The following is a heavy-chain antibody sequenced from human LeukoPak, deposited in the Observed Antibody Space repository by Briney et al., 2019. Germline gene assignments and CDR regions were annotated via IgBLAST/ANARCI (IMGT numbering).Heavy chain of an antibody. CDR2: ITNSGGST. J-gene: IGHJ5*02. Sequence: GGSLRLSCAAFGFSFSTYAMTWVRQAPGKGLEWVSTITNSGGSTYYADSVKGRFTISRDNSKNTVYLQMNSLRAEDTAVYYCAKEASGYSFSVSWGQGTLVAVSS. CDR1: GFSFSTYA. D-gene: IGHD1-26*01. CDR3: AKEASGYSFSVS. V-gene: IGHV3-23*01.